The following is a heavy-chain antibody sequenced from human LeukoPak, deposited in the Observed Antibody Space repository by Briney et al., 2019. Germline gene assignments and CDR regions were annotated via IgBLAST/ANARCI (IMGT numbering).Heavy chain of an antibody. CDR2: ISSSGSTI. J-gene: IGHJ4*02. D-gene: IGHD6-19*01. Sequence: GGSLRLSCAASGFTFSSYEMNWVRQAPGKGLEWVSYISSSGSTIYYADSVKGRFAISRDNAKNSLYLQMNSLRAEDTAVYYCARVGGSSGWYHRPGGPYELDYWGQGTLVTVSS. CDR3: ARVGGSSGWYHRPGGPYELDY. V-gene: IGHV3-48*03. CDR1: GFTFSSYE.